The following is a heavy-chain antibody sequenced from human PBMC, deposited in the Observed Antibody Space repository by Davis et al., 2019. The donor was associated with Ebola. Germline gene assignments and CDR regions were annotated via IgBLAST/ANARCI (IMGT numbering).Heavy chain of an antibody. CDR3: ARDQAHCSSTSCLFYNYYMDV. J-gene: IGHJ6*03. V-gene: IGHV3-21*01. Sequence: PGGSLRLSCAASGFTFSSYSMNWIRQAPGKGLEWVSSISSSSSYIYYADSLKGRVTTSRDNAKNSLYLQMNSLRAEDTAVYYCARDQAHCSSTSCLFYNYYMDVWGKGTTVTVSS. CDR2: ISSSSSYI. CDR1: GFTFSSYS. D-gene: IGHD2-2*01.